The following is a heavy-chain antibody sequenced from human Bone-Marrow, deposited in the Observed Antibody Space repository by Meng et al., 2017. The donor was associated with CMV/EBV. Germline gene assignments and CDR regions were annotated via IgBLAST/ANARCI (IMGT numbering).Heavy chain of an antibody. CDR3: ASYCGGDCYSARDYYYGMDV. V-gene: IGHV3-21*01. D-gene: IGHD2-21*01. J-gene: IGHJ6*02. CDR1: GFTFSSYS. CDR2: ISSSSSYI. Sequence: LRLSCAASGFTFSSYSMNWVRQAPGKGLEWVSSISSSSSYIYYADSVKGRFTISRDNAKNSLYLQMNSLRAEDTAVYYCASYCGGDCYSARDYYYGMDVWGQGTMVTVSS.